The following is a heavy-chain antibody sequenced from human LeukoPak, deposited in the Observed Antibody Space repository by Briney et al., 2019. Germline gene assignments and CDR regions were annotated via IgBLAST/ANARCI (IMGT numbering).Heavy chain of an antibody. CDR1: GFTFSDYY. D-gene: IGHD6-19*01. Sequence: KPGGSLRLSCAASGFTFSDYYMSWIRQAPGKGLEWVSYISSSGSAIYYADSVKGRFTISRDNAKNSLYLQMSSLRVEDTAVYYCARDERGAVAGTFDYWGQGTLVTVSS. J-gene: IGHJ4*02. CDR3: ARDERGAVAGTFDY. CDR2: ISSSGSAI. V-gene: IGHV3-11*01.